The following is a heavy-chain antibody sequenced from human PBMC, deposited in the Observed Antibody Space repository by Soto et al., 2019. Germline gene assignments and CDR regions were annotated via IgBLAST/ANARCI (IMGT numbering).Heavy chain of an antibody. CDR1: GYTLTEFS. CDR2: FDPEDGET. CDR3: ARDSRFENSFDY. Sequence: ASVKVSCKVSGYTLTEFSMHWVRQAPGKGLERMGGFDPEDGETIYAQKFQGRVTMTEDTSTDTAYMELSSLRAEDTAVYYCARDSRFENSFDYWGQGTLVTVSS. D-gene: IGHD3-16*01. V-gene: IGHV1-24*01. J-gene: IGHJ4*02.